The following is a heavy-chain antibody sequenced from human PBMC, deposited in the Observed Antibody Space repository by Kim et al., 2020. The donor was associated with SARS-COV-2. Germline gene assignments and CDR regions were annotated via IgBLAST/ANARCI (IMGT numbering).Heavy chain of an antibody. CDR3: ARGIGGSYYELYFDY. J-gene: IGHJ4*02. V-gene: IGHV4-59*13. CDR2: IYYSGST. CDR1: GGSISSYY. D-gene: IGHD1-26*01. Sequence: SETLSLTCTVSGGSISSYYWSWIRQPPGKGLEWIGYIYYSGSTNYNPSLKSRVTISVDTSKNQFSLKLGSVTAADTAVYYCARGIGGSYYELYFDYWGQGTLVTVSS.